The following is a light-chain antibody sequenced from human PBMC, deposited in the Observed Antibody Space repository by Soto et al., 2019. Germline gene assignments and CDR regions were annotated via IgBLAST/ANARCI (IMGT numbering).Light chain of an antibody. J-gene: IGKJ3*01. CDR2: GAS. Sequence: EIVLTQSPGTLSLSPGERATLSCRASQSVSNNYLAWYQQKPGQAPRLLIYGASTRATGIPARFSGSGSGTDFTLTISSLQPEDVATYYCQKYNSAPFTFGPGTKVDIK. V-gene: IGKV3-20*01. CDR1: QSVSNNY. CDR3: QKYNSAPFT.